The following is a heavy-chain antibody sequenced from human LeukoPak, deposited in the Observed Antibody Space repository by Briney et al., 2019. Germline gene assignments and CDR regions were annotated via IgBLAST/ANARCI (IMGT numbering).Heavy chain of an antibody. J-gene: IGHJ4*02. CDR1: GGSISSYY. Sequence: PSETLSLTCTVSGGSISSYYWSWIRQPAGKGLEWIGRIYTSGSTSYNPSLKSRVTMSVDTSKNQFSLKLSSVTAADTAVYYCARGVYDFWSGYYIGGIDYWGQGTLVTVSS. D-gene: IGHD3-3*01. V-gene: IGHV4-4*07. CDR3: ARGVYDFWSGYYIGGIDY. CDR2: IYTSGST.